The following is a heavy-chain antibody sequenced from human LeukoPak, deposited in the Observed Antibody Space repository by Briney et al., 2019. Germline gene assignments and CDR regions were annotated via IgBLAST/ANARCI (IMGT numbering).Heavy chain of an antibody. D-gene: IGHD1-26*01. V-gene: IGHV4-39*01. CDR3: ARASEEYSGSPQGDFDY. J-gene: IGHJ4*02. CDR1: GGSISSSSYY. Sequence: SETLSLTCTVSGGSISSSSYYWGWIRQPPGKGLEWIGSIYYSGSTYYNPSLKSRVTISVDTSKNQFSLKLSSVTAADTAVYYCARASEEYSGSPQGDFDYWGQGTLVTVSS. CDR2: IYYSGST.